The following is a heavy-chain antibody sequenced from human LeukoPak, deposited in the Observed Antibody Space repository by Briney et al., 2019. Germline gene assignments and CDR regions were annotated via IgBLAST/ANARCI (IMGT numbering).Heavy chain of an antibody. CDR3: AKQGYCSGGSCYSGGYMDV. CDR1: GYSFTTYW. V-gene: IGHV5-51*01. Sequence: PGGSLRLSCPASGYSFTTYWIGSVRQMPGQPLQSMGSIYPGDSQTTYSPSFQGQVTISADKSISTAYLQWSSLKASDTAMYYCAKQGYCSGGSCYSGGYMDVWGKGTTVIVSS. J-gene: IGHJ6*03. D-gene: IGHD2-15*01. CDR2: IYPGDSQT.